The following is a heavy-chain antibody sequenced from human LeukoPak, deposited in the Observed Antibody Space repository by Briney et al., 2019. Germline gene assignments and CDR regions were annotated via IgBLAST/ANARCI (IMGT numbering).Heavy chain of an antibody. V-gene: IGHV4-59*12. CDR1: GGSISSYY. Sequence: SETLSLTCTVSGGSISSYYWSWIRQPPGKGLEWIGYIYYSGSTNYNPSLKSRVTISVDTSKNQFSLKLSSVTAADTAVYYCARERPITGINYWGQGTLVTVSS. CDR3: ARERPITGINY. J-gene: IGHJ4*02. CDR2: IYYSGST. D-gene: IGHD1-20*01.